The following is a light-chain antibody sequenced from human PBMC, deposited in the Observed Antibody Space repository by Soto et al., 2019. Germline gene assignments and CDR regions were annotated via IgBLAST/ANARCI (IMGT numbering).Light chain of an antibody. CDR3: QQRDSWPIT. V-gene: IGKV3-11*01. J-gene: IGKJ5*01. CDR1: HSVGTN. CDR2: YAS. Sequence: VLTQSPSTLSLSPGQRATLSCRASHSVGTNLMWYQQKPGQPPRLLISYASNRATGIPGRFSGGGSGTDFTLTINSLEPDDFAVYYCQQRDSWPITFGQGTRLEIK.